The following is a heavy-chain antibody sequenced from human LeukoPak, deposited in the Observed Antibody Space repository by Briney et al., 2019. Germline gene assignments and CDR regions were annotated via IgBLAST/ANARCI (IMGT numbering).Heavy chain of an antibody. CDR3: ARHLAARYYFDY. V-gene: IGHV4-59*08. CDR2: IYYSGST. CDR1: GRSISSYY. J-gene: IGHJ4*02. Sequence: SETLSLTCTVSGRSISSYYWSWIRQPPGKGLEWIVYIYYSGSTNYNTSLKSRVTISVDTSKNQFSLKLSSVTAADTAVYYCARHLAARYYFDYWGQGTLVTVSS. D-gene: IGHD6-25*01.